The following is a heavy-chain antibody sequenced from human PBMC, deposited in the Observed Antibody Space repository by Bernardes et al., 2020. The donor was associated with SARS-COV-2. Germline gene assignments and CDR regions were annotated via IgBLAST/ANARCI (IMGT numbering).Heavy chain of an antibody. V-gene: IGHV4-39*01. CDR2: LYSSGPS. Sequence: SETLSLTCTVSGASISSSNYYWGWIRQPPGKGLEWIGSLYSSGPSYYNPSLQSRVRESVDTSKNQFSLRLSFVTAADTAVYYCAGSSCGIDCYIGGLRSWDYGMDVWGQGTTVTVSS. J-gene: IGHJ6*02. D-gene: IGHD2-21*02. CDR1: GASISSSNYY. CDR3: AGSSCGIDCYIGGLRSWDYGMDV.